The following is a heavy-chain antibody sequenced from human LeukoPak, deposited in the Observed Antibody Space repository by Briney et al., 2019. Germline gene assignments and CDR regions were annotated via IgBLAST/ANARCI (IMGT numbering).Heavy chain of an antibody. CDR2: ISDSGDRT. CDR3: AKGLGTSGYHDY. D-gene: IGHD3-22*01. CDR1: GFPFSNYA. V-gene: IGHV3-23*01. Sequence: GGSLGLSCAASGFPFSNYAMTWVRQAPGKGLERVSGISDSGDRTYYADSVKGRFTISRDNSKNMLYLQMNSLRVEDTALYYCAKGLGTSGYHDYWGQGTLVTVSS. J-gene: IGHJ4*02.